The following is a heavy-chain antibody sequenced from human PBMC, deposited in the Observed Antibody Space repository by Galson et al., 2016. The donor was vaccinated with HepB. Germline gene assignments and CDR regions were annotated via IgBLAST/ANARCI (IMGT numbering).Heavy chain of an antibody. CDR3: ARVGSGIAEYFQD. Sequence: SETLSLTCSVPDGLISDRNHYWAWIRQPPGEGLDWLASIYYSGTAYYNPSLQNRLPISVDTSQNQFSLKLSSVTAADTAVYYCARVGSGIAEYFQDWGQGTLAIVSS. J-gene: IGHJ1*01. V-gene: IGHV4-39*01. D-gene: IGHD6-19*01. CDR2: IYYSGTA. CDR1: DGLISDRNHY.